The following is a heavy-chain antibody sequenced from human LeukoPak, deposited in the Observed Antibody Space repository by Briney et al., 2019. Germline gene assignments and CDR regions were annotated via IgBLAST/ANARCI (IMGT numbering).Heavy chain of an antibody. V-gene: IGHV3-66*02. J-gene: IGHJ4*02. CDR2: LYVGGST. Sequence: PGGSLRLSCAASGFTVSSNYMSWVRQAPGKGLEWVSVLYVGGSTYYADSVKGRFTISRDNSKNTLYPQMNSLRTEDTAVYYCARDASSGYEVNWGQGTLVTVSS. CDR3: ARDASSGYEVN. CDR1: GFTVSSNY. D-gene: IGHD5-12*01.